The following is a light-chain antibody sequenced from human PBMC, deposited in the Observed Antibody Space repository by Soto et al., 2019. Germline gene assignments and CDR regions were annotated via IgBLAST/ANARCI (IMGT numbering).Light chain of an antibody. Sequence: QTVVTQPPSASASLGASVTLTCTLSSGYSNYKVDWYQQRPGKGPRFVMRVGTGGIVGSKGDGIPDRFSVLGSGLSRYLTIKNIQEEDESDYHCGADHGSGSNFVVVFGGGTKLTVL. J-gene: IGLJ2*01. CDR1: SGYSNYK. CDR2: VGTGGIVG. V-gene: IGLV9-49*01. CDR3: GADHGSGSNFVVV.